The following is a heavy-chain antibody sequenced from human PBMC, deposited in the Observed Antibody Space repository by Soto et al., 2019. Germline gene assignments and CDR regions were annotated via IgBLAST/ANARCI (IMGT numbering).Heavy chain of an antibody. CDR2: ISGSVGST. CDR3: AKDRDAYNGGDFDY. Sequence: GGSLRLSCAASGFTFSSYAMNWVRQAPGKGLEWVSAISGSVGSTYYADSVKGRFTISRDKSKNTLYLQMNSLRAEDTAVYYCAKDRDAYNGGDFDYWGQGTLVTVSS. J-gene: IGHJ4*02. V-gene: IGHV3-23*01. D-gene: IGHD1-1*01. CDR1: GFTFSSYA.